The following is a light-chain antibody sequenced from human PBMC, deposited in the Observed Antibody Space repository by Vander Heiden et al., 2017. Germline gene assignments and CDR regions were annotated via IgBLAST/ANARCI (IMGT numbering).Light chain of an antibody. V-gene: IGKV3-20*01. J-gene: IGKJ1*01. CDR1: QRVSSSY. CDR2: GAS. Sequence: EIVLTQSPVTLSLSPGESATLSCRASQRVSSSYLAWYQQKPGQAPRLLIYGASSRATGIPDRFSGSGSGTDFTLTISRLEPEDFAVYYCQQYGSSTWTFGQGTKVEIK. CDR3: QQYGSSTWT.